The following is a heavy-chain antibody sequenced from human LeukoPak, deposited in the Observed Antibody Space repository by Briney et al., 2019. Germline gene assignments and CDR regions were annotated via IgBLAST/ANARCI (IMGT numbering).Heavy chain of an antibody. V-gene: IGHV4-39*01. CDR3: ARLSHDSRWYFDY. Sequence: SETLSLTCTVSGGSISSSSYYWGWIRQPPGKGLEWIGSIYYSGGTYYNPSLKSRVTISVDTSKNQFSLKLSSVTAADTAVYYCARLSHDSRWYFDYWGQGTLVTVSS. J-gene: IGHJ4*02. CDR1: GGSISSSSYY. CDR2: IYYSGGT. D-gene: IGHD4-23*01.